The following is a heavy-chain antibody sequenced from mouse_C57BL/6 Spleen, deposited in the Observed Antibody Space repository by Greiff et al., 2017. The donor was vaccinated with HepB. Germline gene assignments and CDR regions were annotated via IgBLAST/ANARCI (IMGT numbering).Heavy chain of an antibody. V-gene: IGHV1-80*01. CDR3: VPYYYGSSPYAMDY. CDR1: GYAFSSYW. Sequence: QVQLQQSGAELVKPGASVKISCKASGYAFSSYWMNWVKQRPGKGLEWIGQIYPGDGDTNYNGKFKGKATLTADKSSSTAYMQLSSLTSEDSAVYFCVPYYYGSSPYAMDYWGQGTSVTVSS. CDR2: IYPGDGDT. D-gene: IGHD1-1*01. J-gene: IGHJ4*01.